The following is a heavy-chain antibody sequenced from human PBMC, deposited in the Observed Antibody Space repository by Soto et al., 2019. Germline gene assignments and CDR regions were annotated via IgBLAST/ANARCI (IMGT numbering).Heavy chain of an antibody. J-gene: IGHJ6*02. V-gene: IGHV1-18*01. CDR1: GYTFTNYG. Sequence: QVQLVQSGAEVKKPGSSVKDACKASGYTFTNYGINWVRQAPGQGLEWMGWISAYNGNTNYAQKLQGRVTMTTDTSPSTAYMGLRSLRSDDTSAYYCARVWVGTTFAYYYGMDVWCQGTTVTVSS. D-gene: IGHD1-26*01. CDR2: ISAYNGNT. CDR3: ARVWVGTTFAYYYGMDV.